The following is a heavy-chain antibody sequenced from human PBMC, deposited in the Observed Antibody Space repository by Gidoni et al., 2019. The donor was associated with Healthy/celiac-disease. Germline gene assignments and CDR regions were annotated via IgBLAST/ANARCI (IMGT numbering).Heavy chain of an antibody. Sequence: EVQLVESGGGLVQPGGSLRLSCAASGFTFSRYWMSWVRQAPGKGLEWVANIKQDGSEKYYVDSVKGRFTISRDNAKNSLYLQMNSLRAEDTAVYYCAREADYYDSSGYWEFDYWGQGTLVTVSS. CDR2: IKQDGSEK. CDR1: GFTFSRYW. CDR3: AREADYYDSSGYWEFDY. J-gene: IGHJ4*02. V-gene: IGHV3-7*03. D-gene: IGHD3-22*01.